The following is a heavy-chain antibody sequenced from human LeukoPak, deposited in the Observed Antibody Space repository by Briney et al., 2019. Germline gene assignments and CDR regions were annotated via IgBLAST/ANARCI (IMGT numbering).Heavy chain of an antibody. CDR3: ARVWFGGYAMDV. D-gene: IGHD3-10*01. J-gene: IGHJ6*02. CDR2: IYYSGNT. CDR1: GYSISSSNW. Sequence: PSDTLSLTCAVSGYSISSSNWWGWIRQPPGKGLAWLGYIYYSGNTYYNPSLKSRVTMSVDTSKNQFSLKLSSVTAVDTAVYYCARVWFGGYAMDVWGQGTTITVSS. V-gene: IGHV4-28*03.